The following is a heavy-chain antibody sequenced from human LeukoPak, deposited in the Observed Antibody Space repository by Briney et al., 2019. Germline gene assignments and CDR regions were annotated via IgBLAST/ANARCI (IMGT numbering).Heavy chain of an antibody. D-gene: IGHD3-10*01. CDR2: IYKNAIT. V-gene: IGHV3-53*01. J-gene: IGHJ6*03. CDR3: ARSLRVRGVPDYMDV. CDR1: GFTVSSNY. Sequence: QPGGSLRLSCAASGFTVSSNYMTWVRQAPGKGLEWVSVIYKNAITYYADTVKGRFTIPRDNSKNTLYLQMNSLRADDTAVYYCARSLRVRGVPDYMDVWGKGTTVTISS.